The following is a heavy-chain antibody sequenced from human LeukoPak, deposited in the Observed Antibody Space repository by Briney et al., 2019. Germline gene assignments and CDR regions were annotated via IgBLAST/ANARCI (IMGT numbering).Heavy chain of an antibody. CDR1: GYTFTSYG. CDR2: ISAYNGNT. J-gene: IGHJ3*02. D-gene: IGHD2-15*01. CDR3: ARDVGYCSGGSCYSDAFDI. Sequence: ASVKVSCKASGYTFTSYGISWVRQAPGQGLEWMGWISAYNGNTNYAQKLQGRVTMTTDTSTSTAYMELSSLRSEDMAVYYCARDVGYCSGGSCYSDAFDIWGQGTMVTVSS. V-gene: IGHV1-18*03.